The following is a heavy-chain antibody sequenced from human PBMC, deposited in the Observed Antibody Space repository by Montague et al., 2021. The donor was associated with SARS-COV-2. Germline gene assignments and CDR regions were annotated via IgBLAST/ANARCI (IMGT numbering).Heavy chain of an antibody. CDR2: ISHGGTT. D-gene: IGHD6-19*01. Sequence: SETLSLTCTVSSDSFSSSDWWSCVRQPPGKGLDWIGEISHGGTTNYKSSLKSRVTMSIDKSKNQFSPKLTSVTAADTAVYYCAREAKAVSGRLDSWGQGTLVTVSS. J-gene: IGHJ4*02. V-gene: IGHV4-4*02. CDR3: AREAKAVSGRLDS. CDR1: SDSFSSSDW.